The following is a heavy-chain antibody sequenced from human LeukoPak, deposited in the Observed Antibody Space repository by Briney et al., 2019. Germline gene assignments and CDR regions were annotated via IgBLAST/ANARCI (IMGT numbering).Heavy chain of an antibody. D-gene: IGHD5-12*01. V-gene: IGHV3-48*01. J-gene: IGHJ4*02. CDR1: GFTFSTYG. CDR3: ATYSGYDRIFDH. CDR2: ISGSSSAI. Sequence: GGSLRLSCAASGFTFSTYGMNWVRQAPGKGLEWVSYISGSSSAIYYTDSVKGRFTISRDNAEKSVYLQMNGLRAEDTAVYYCATYSGYDRIFDHWGQGTPVTVSS.